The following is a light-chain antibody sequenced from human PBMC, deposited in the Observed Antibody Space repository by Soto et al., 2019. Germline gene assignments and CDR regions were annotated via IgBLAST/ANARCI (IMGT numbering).Light chain of an antibody. Sequence: AIQITQSPSSLSASVGDRVTITCRASQGIRSDLGWYQQKPGKAPKLLIYDASSLQSGVPSRFSGSGSGTDFTLTISSLQPEDFATYYCLQEYNYPPTFGQGTKVDIK. CDR3: LQEYNYPPT. V-gene: IGKV1-6*01. J-gene: IGKJ1*01. CDR2: DAS. CDR1: QGIRSD.